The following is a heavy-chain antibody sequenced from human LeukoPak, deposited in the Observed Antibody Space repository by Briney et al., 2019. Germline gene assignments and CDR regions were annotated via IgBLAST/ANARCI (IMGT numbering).Heavy chain of an antibody. Sequence: NRGASLQISCEGSGSSFTSYWIGWVRQLPGKGLEWMGIIYPGDSDTRYSPSFQGQVTISADKSISTAYLQWSSLKASDTAMYYCATQIYGDSDAFDIWGQGTMVTVSS. V-gene: IGHV5-51*01. D-gene: IGHD4-17*01. CDR2: IYPGDSDT. CDR1: GSSFTSYW. J-gene: IGHJ3*02. CDR3: ATQIYGDSDAFDI.